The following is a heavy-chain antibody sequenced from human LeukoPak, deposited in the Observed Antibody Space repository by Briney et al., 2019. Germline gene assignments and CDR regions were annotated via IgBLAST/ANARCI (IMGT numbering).Heavy chain of an antibody. CDR3: SRESATGTTLDY. Sequence: GGSLRLSCAASGFTFSSYSMNWVRQAPGKGLEWVSYISGSDNTIYYADSVKGRFTISRDNAKNSLYLQMNSLRAEDTAVYHCSRESATGTTLDYWGQGTLVTVSS. D-gene: IGHD1-1*01. V-gene: IGHV3-48*04. J-gene: IGHJ4*02. CDR1: GFTFSSYS. CDR2: ISGSDNTI.